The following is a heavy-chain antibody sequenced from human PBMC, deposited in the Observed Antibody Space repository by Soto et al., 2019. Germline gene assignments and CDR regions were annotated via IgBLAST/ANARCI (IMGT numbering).Heavy chain of an antibody. V-gene: IGHV3-23*05. CDR3: AKSYSSNWYYFDF. Sequence: VGSLRLSCAASGFTFSNYAMSWVRRAPGRGLEWVSSIDNKGAETNYAHSVKGRFSISRDNSRNSLSLQMNSLRAEDTAVYYCAKSYSSNWYYFDFWGQETLVTVSS. D-gene: IGHD6-13*01. CDR2: IDNKGAET. CDR1: GFTFSNYA. J-gene: IGHJ4*02.